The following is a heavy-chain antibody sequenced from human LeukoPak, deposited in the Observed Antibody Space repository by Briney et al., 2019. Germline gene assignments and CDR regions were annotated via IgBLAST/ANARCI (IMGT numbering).Heavy chain of an antibody. CDR2: IKQDGSEK. V-gene: IGHV3-7*01. Sequence: GGSLRLSCAASGFTFSSYWMSWVRQAPGKGLEWVANIKQDGSEKYYVDSVKGRFTISRDNAKNSLYLQMNSLRAEDTAVYYCXSMPDYDFWSGYLFDYWGQGTLVTVSS. J-gene: IGHJ4*02. CDR1: GFTFSSYW. CDR3: XSMPDYDFWSGYLFDY. D-gene: IGHD3-3*01.